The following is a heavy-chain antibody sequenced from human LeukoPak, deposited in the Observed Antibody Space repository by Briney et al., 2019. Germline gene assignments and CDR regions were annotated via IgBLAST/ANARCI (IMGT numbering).Heavy chain of an antibody. J-gene: IGHJ4*02. CDR2: INRDGSRT. Sequence: GGSLRLSCAASGFTFSNHWMHWVRQAPGKGLMWVSRINRDGSRTDYADSVKGRFTISRDDAKNTLYLQVNSLRAEDTAVYFCARGGSDTAMAHDYWGQGTLVTVSS. CDR1: GFTFSNHW. CDR3: ARGGSDTAMAHDY. D-gene: IGHD5-18*01. V-gene: IGHV3-74*01.